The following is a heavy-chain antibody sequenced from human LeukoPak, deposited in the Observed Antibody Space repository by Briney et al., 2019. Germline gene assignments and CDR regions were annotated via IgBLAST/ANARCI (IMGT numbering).Heavy chain of an antibody. D-gene: IGHD6-19*01. Sequence: GSSLRLSCAASGFTFNSYAIHWVRQTPGKGLEWVAVISSDGINKDYADSVKGRFTISRDNSKNTLYLQMNSLRVEDTAVYYCASLIAVTGYFDFWGQGTLVTVSS. CDR3: ASLIAVTGYFDF. CDR1: GFTFNSYA. V-gene: IGHV3-30-3*01. J-gene: IGHJ4*02. CDR2: ISSDGINK.